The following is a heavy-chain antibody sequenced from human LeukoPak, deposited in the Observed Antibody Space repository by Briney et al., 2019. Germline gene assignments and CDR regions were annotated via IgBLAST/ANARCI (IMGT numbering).Heavy chain of an antibody. D-gene: IGHD3-22*01. CDR1: GGSISSYY. CDR3: ARGEPHYYDSSGYNPTFDY. V-gene: IGHV4-59*01. J-gene: IGHJ4*02. Sequence: SPSETLSLTCTVSGGSISSYYWSWIRQPPGKGLEWIACISYSGSTKYNPSLKSRVTISVDTSKNQLSLKLSSVTAADTAVYYCARGEPHYYDSSGYNPTFDYWGQGTLVTVSS. CDR2: ISYSGST.